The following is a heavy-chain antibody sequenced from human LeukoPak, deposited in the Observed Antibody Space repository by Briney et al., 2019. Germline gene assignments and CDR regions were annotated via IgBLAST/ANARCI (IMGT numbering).Heavy chain of an antibody. Sequence: PGGSLRLSCAASRFTFSNYAMSWVRQAPGKGLEWVSAISGSGVSTYYADSVKGRFTISRDNSKNTLYLQMNSLRAEDTAVYYCAKGTSSYYYDSSGYCDYWGQGTLVTVSS. D-gene: IGHD3-22*01. V-gene: IGHV3-23*01. J-gene: IGHJ4*02. CDR1: RFTFSNYA. CDR2: ISGSGVST. CDR3: AKGTSSYYYDSSGYCDY.